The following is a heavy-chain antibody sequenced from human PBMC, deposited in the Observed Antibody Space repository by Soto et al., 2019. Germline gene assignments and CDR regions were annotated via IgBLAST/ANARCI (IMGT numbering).Heavy chain of an antibody. Sequence: QVQLVESGGGVVQPGGSLRLSCEASGFTFSKFGIHWVRQAPGKGLEWVAVVSYDGSFKYYADSVKGRFTISRDISKNTLYLQMNSLRPEDTALYYCAKDSDQLLFDYYYYGMDVWGQGTTVTVSS. CDR1: GFTFSKFG. D-gene: IGHD2-2*01. CDR2: VSYDGSFK. J-gene: IGHJ6*02. CDR3: AKDSDQLLFDYYYYGMDV. V-gene: IGHV3-30*18.